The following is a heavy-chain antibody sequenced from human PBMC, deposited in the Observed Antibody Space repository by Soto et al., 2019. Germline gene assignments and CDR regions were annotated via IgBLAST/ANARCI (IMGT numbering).Heavy chain of an antibody. D-gene: IGHD3-22*01. CDR3: ARVHYYDRSASAIFGY. Sequence: EVQLVESGGGLVQPGGSLRLSCAASGFTFSSCSMNWVRQAPGKGPEWVSFIRSDSSDVYYADSVRGRFTISRDDAKNSLYLQMNSLRDEDTAVYYCARVHYYDRSASAIFGYWGQGTLVTVSS. CDR1: GFTFSSCS. V-gene: IGHV3-48*02. J-gene: IGHJ4*02. CDR2: IRSDSSDV.